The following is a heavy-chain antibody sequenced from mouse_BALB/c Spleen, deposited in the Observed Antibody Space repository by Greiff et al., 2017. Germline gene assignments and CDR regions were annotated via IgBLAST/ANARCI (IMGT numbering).Heavy chain of an antibody. CDR3: ARSGDYGKGYYCDY. Sequence: VQLQQSGPELVKPGASVKMSCKASGYTFTSYVMHWVKQKPGQGLEWIGYLNPYNDGTKYNEKFKGKATLTSDKSSSTAYMELSSLTSEDSAVYYCARSGDYGKGYYCDYWGQGTTLTVSS. V-gene: IGHV1-14*01. J-gene: IGHJ2*01. CDR2: LNPYNDGT. D-gene: IGHD2-1*01. CDR1: GYTFTSYV.